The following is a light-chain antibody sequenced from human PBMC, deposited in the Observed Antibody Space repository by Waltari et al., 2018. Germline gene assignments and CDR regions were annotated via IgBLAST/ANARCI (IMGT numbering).Light chain of an antibody. J-gene: IGKJ4*01. CDR1: QTNSRY. Sequence: DIQMTQSPSSLSASVGERVTISCRASQTNSRYLIWYQQIPGTAPELLMSEIYHLQSEVPSRFSGSGVWTDFTRTISSLQPADSATYFCQQSYRIPPTFGGGTKVEIK. CDR3: QQSYRIPPT. CDR2: EIY. V-gene: IGKV1-39*01.